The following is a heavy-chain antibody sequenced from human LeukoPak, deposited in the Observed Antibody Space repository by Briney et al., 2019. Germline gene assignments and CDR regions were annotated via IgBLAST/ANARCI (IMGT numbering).Heavy chain of an antibody. Sequence: PGGSLRLSCAASGFTFSSYSMNWVRQTPGKGLEWVSSISSSSSYIYYADSVKGRFTISRDNAKNSLYLQMNSLRAEDTAVYYCARLYDFWSGYPDYMDVWGKGTTVTVSS. V-gene: IGHV3-21*01. CDR3: ARLYDFWSGYPDYMDV. J-gene: IGHJ6*03. D-gene: IGHD3-3*01. CDR2: ISSSSSYI. CDR1: GFTFSSYS.